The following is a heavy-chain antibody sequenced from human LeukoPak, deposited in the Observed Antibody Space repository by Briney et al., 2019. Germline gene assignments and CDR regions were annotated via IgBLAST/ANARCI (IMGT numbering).Heavy chain of an antibody. CDR1: GFSVSRDH. J-gene: IGHJ3*02. CDR3: VRATSSLAFDI. Sequence: PGGSLRLSFEASGFSVSRDHINWFRQAPGKGPEWVSVIYSSGSTYYADSVEGRFTISRHTSENTLYLHMNNLRPEDTAVYYCVRATSSLAFDIWGQGTEVTVSS. D-gene: IGHD6-6*01. V-gene: IGHV3-53*04. CDR2: IYSSGST.